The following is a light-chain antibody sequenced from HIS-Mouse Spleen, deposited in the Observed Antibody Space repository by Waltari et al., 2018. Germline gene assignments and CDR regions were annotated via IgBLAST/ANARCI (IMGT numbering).Light chain of an antibody. CDR3: QQYNSYST. CDR2: KAS. CDR1: QSISSW. J-gene: IGKJ1*01. Sequence: IQMTQSPSTLSASVGDRVPITCRASQSISSWLAWYQQKPGKAPKLLIYKASSLESGVPSRFSGSGSGTEFTLTISSLQPDDFATYYCQQYNSYSTFGQGTKVEIK. V-gene: IGKV1-5*03.